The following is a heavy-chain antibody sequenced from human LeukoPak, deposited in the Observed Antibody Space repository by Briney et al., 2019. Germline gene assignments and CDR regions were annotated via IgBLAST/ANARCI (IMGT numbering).Heavy chain of an antibody. CDR3: ARDPRNYYDSSGYYMDV. V-gene: IGHV1-2*02. J-gene: IGHJ6*03. CDR1: GYTFTGYY. D-gene: IGHD3-22*01. Sequence: ASVKVSCKASGYTFTGYYMHWVRQAPGQGLEWMGWINPNSGGTNYAQKFQGRVTMTRDTSISTAYMELSRLRSDDTAVYYCARDPRNYYDSSGYYMDVWGKGTTVTVSS. CDR2: INPNSGGT.